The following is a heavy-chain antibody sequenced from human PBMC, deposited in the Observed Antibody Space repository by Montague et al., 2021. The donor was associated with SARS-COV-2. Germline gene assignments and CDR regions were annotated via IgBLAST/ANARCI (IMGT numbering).Heavy chain of an antibody. Sequence: SETLSLTCSVSGDSIGSSHTYWGWIRQPPGKGLEWIGCVAYSGSTYYNPSLQRRVTISVDTSKSQSSLRLNSVTAADTAVYYCARSQLYYDLLTGFSESYYFDYWGQGTLATVSS. J-gene: IGHJ4*02. CDR1: GDSIGSSHTY. V-gene: IGHV4-39*01. D-gene: IGHD3-9*01. CDR3: ARSQLYYDLLTGFSESYYFDY. CDR2: VAYSGST.